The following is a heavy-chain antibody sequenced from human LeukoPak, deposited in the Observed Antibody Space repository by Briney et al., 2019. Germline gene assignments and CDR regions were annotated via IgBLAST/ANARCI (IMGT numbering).Heavy chain of an antibody. Sequence: GASVTVSCMASGYTFTSYYLHWVRQAPGQGLEWMGVIKPSGGNTYYAQKLQERVTMTRDTSTSTAYMELSSLRSEDTGMYYCARGVDIYGHFDYWGQSTLVTVSS. J-gene: IGHJ4*02. CDR3: ARGVDIYGHFDY. CDR2: IKPSGGNT. D-gene: IGHD5-18*01. V-gene: IGHV1-46*01. CDR1: GYTFTSYY.